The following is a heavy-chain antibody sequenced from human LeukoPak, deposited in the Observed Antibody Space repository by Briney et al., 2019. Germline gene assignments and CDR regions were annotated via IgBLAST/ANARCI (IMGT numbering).Heavy chain of an antibody. D-gene: IGHD5-18*01. V-gene: IGHV4-4*02. CDR2: IYHSGST. J-gene: IGHJ6*04. CDR1: GGSISSSNW. CDR3: ARDPRVDTAMVYYYYGMDV. Sequence: PSETLSLTCAVSGGSISSSNWWSWVRQPPGKGLEWIGEIYHSGSTNYNPSLKSRVTMSVDKSKNQFSLKLSSVTAADTAVYYCARDPRVDTAMVYYYYGMDVWGKGTTVTVSS.